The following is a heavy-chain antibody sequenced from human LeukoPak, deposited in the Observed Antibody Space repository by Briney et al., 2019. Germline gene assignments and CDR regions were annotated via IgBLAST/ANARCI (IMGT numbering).Heavy chain of an antibody. J-gene: IGHJ4*02. V-gene: IGHV3-7*01. CDR2: IKQDGSEK. CDR1: GFTFSSYW. Sequence: PPGGSLRLSCAASGFTFSSYWMSWVRQAPGKGLEWVANIKQDGSEKYYLDSVKGRFTISRDNAKNSLYLQMNSLRAEDTAVYYCARDDYGDYVSLDYWGQGTLVTVSS. CDR3: ARDDYGDYVSLDY. D-gene: IGHD4-17*01.